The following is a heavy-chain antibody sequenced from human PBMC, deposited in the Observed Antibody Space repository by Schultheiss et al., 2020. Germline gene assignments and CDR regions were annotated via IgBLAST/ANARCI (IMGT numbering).Heavy chain of an antibody. CDR3: ASTPLKLLWFGELFEHYYYGMDV. Sequence: ASVKVSCKASGYTFTGYYMHWVRQAPGQGLEWMGWINPNSGGTNYAQKFQGRVTMTRDTSISTAYMELSRLRSDDTAVYYCASTPLKLLWFGELFEHYYYGMDVWGQGTTVTVSS. CDR1: GYTFTGYY. J-gene: IGHJ6*02. D-gene: IGHD3-10*01. V-gene: IGHV1-2*02. CDR2: INPNSGGT.